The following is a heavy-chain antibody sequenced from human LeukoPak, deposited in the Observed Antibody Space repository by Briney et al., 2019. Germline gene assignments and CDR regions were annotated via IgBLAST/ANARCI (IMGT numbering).Heavy chain of an antibody. D-gene: IGHD6-19*01. CDR1: GFTFSSYA. CDR2: ISGSGGST. V-gene: IGHV3-23*01. Sequence: GGSLRLSCAASGFTFSSYAMSWVRQAPGKGLEWVSAISGSGGSTYYADSVKGRFTISRDDAKNSLYLQMNSLRAEDTAVYYCARGWIWFDPWGQGTLVTVSS. J-gene: IGHJ5*02. CDR3: ARGWIWFDP.